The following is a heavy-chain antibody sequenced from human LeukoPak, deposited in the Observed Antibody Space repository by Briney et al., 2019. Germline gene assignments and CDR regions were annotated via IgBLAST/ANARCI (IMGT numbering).Heavy chain of an antibody. CDR1: GFTFSSYS. CDR2: ISSSSSTI. J-gene: IGHJ4*02. V-gene: IGHV3-48*01. Sequence: PGGSLRLSCAASGFTFSSYSMNWVRQAPGKGLEWVSYISSSSSTIYYADSVKGRFTISRDNAKNSLYLQMNSLRAEDTAVYYCARVGILTGFGYDYWGQGTLVTVSS. D-gene: IGHD3-9*01. CDR3: ARVGILTGFGYDY.